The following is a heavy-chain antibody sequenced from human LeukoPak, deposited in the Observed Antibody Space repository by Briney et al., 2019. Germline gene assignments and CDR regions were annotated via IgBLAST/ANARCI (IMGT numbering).Heavy chain of an antibody. Sequence: ASVKVSCKASGYTFTGYYMHWVRQAPRQGLEWMGWINPNSGGTNYAQKFQGRVTMTRDTSISTAYMELSRLRSDDTAVYYCARDNYSYGYIGDWGQGTLVTVSS. CDR1: GYTFTGYY. D-gene: IGHD5-18*01. J-gene: IGHJ4*02. CDR2: INPNSGGT. V-gene: IGHV1-2*02. CDR3: ARDNYSYGYIGD.